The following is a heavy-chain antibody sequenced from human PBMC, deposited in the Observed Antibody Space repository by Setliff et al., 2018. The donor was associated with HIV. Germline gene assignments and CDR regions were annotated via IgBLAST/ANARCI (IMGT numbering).Heavy chain of an antibody. CDR1: GGSFTNYF. D-gene: IGHD3-22*01. J-gene: IGHJ6*02. V-gene: IGHV4-34*10. Sequence: SETLSLTCAVYGGSFTNYFWSWIRQSPGKGLEWIGEINHSGRTKYNPSLKSRVTMSVDTSKNQFSLKLKSVTAADTAVYYCARKHDDDRGGGMDVWGQGTTVTSP. CDR2: INHSGRT. CDR3: ARKHDDDRGGGMDV.